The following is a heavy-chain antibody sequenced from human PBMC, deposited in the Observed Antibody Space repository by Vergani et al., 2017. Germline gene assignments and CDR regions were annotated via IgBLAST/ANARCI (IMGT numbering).Heavy chain of an antibody. V-gene: IGHV5-10-1*03. CDR3: ARHSTGATMVRGVIAWFDP. J-gene: IGHJ5*02. CDR2: IDPSDSYT. Sequence: EVQLVQSGAEVKKPGESLRISCKGSGYSFTSYWISWVRQMPGKGLEWMGRIDPSDSYTNYSPSFQGQVTISADKSISTAYLQWSSLKASDTAMYYCARHSTGATMVRGVIAWFDPWGQGTLVTVSS. CDR1: GYSFTSYW. D-gene: IGHD3-10*01.